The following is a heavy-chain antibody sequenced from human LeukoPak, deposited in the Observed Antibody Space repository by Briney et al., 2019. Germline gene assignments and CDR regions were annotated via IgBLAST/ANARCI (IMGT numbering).Heavy chain of an antibody. CDR1: GYTFTGYY. Sequence: ASVKVSCKASGYTFTGYYMHWVRQAPGQGLEWMGWINPNSGGTNYAQKFQGRVTMTRDTSISTAYMELSRLRSDDTAVYYCARVALIAAIEYYFDYWGQGTLVTVSS. CDR2: INPNSGGT. CDR3: ARVALIAAIEYYFDY. D-gene: IGHD6-13*01. V-gene: IGHV1-2*02. J-gene: IGHJ4*02.